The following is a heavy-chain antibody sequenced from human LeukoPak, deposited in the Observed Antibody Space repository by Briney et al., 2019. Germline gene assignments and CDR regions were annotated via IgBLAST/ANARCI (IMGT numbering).Heavy chain of an antibody. Sequence: NASETLSLTCAVYGGSFSGYYWSWIRQPPGKGLEWIGEINHSGSTNYNPSLKSRVTISVDTSKNQFSLKLSSVTAADTAVYYCARRRRIVGATPGAFDIWGQGTMVTVSS. J-gene: IGHJ3*02. D-gene: IGHD1-26*01. V-gene: IGHV4-34*01. CDR3: ARRRRIVGATPGAFDI. CDR1: GGSFSGYY. CDR2: INHSGST.